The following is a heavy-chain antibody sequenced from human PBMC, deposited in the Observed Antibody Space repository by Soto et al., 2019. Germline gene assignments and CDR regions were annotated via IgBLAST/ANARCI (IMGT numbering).Heavy chain of an antibody. J-gene: IGHJ5*02. D-gene: IGHD4-4*01. Sequence: SETLSLTCTVSGGSISSGDYYWSWIRQPPGKGLEWIGYIYYSGSTYYNPSLKSRVTISVGTSKNQFSLKPSSVTAADTAVYYCARGTVTSWRWFDPWGQGTLVTVSS. V-gene: IGHV4-30-4*01. CDR1: GGSISSGDYY. CDR3: ARGTVTSWRWFDP. CDR2: IYYSGST.